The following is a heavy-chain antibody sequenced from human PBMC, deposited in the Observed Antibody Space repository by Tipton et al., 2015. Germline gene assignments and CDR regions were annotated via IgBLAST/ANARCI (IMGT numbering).Heavy chain of an antibody. Sequence: SLRLSCAASGFTFYSYWMNWVRQAPGKGLEWVANIKQDGSEKNYVDSVKGRFTISRDNAKNSLYLQMNSLRAEDTAVYYCASVPSVDSYWYFELWVRGTLVTVSS. CDR1: GFTFYSYW. D-gene: IGHD3-9*01. V-gene: IGHV3-7*01. CDR3: ASVPSVDSYWYFEL. CDR2: IKQDGSEK. J-gene: IGHJ2*01.